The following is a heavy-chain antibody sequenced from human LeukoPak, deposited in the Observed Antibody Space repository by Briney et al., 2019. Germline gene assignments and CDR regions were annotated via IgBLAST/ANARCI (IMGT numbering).Heavy chain of an antibody. CDR1: GGSISSNSYY. Sequence: PSETLSLTCTVSGGSISSNSYYWGWIRQPPGQGLEWIGSIYYSGSTYYNPSLKSRVTISVDTSKNQFSLKLSSVTAADTAVYYCARQGVAGYLFDYWGQGTLVTVSS. CDR2: IYYSGST. CDR3: ARQGVAGYLFDY. D-gene: IGHD6-19*01. V-gene: IGHV4-39*01. J-gene: IGHJ4*02.